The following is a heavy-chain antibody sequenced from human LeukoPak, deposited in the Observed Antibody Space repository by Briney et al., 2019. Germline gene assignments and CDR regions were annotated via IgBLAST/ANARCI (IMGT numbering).Heavy chain of an antibody. CDR3: ARDLRTLITFGGVIVSQPHFDY. CDR2: ISGSGGST. CDR1: GFTFSSCA. D-gene: IGHD3-16*02. V-gene: IGHV3-23*01. Sequence: PGGSLRLSCAASGFTFSSCAMSWVRQAPGKGLEWVSAISGSGGSTYYADSVKGRFTISRDNAKNSLYLQMNSLRAEDTAVYYCARDLRTLITFGGVIVSQPHFDYWGQGTLVTVSS. J-gene: IGHJ4*02.